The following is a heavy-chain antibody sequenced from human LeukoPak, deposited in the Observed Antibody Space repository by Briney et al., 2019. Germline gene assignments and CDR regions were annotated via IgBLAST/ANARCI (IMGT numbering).Heavy chain of an antibody. V-gene: IGHV3-21*01. Sequence: GGSLRLSCGMSGFTFSNYNINWVLQAPGKGLEWVSSISTSGSYIYYADSVKGRFTISRDNAKNSLYLQMNSLRAEDTAVYYCARGAPYCSGGSCMYYFDYWGREPWSPSPQ. J-gene: IGHJ4*02. CDR3: ARGAPYCSGGSCMYYFDY. D-gene: IGHD2-15*01. CDR1: GFTFSNYN. CDR2: ISTSGSYI.